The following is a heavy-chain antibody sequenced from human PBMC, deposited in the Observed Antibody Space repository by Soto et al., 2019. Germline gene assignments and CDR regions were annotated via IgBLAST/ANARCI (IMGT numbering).Heavy chain of an antibody. CDR3: VQGAFLEWEDAFDI. CDR1: GGSVSSGSYY. D-gene: IGHD3-3*02. Sequence: ETLSLTCTVSGGSVSSGSYYWSWIRQPPGKGLEWIGYIYYSGSTNYNPSLKSRVTISVDTSKNQFSLKLSSVTAADTAVYYCVQGAFLEWEDAFDIWGQGTMVTVSS. CDR2: IYYSGST. J-gene: IGHJ3*02. V-gene: IGHV4-61*01.